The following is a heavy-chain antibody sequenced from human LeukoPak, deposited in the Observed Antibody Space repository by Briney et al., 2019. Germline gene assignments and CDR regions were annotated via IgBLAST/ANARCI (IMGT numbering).Heavy chain of an antibody. V-gene: IGHV1-46*01. J-gene: IGHJ4*02. Sequence: ASVKVSCKASGYTFTSYYMHWVRQAPGQGLEWMGIINPSGGSTSYAQKFQGRVTMTRDTSISTAYMELSRLRSDDTAVYYCARSTRFDYWGQGTLVTVSS. CDR2: INPSGGST. CDR3: ARSTRFDY. CDR1: GYTFTSYY. D-gene: IGHD1/OR15-1a*01.